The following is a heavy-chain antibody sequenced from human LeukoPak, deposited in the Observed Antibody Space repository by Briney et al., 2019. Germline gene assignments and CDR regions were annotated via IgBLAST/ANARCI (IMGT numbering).Heavy chain of an antibody. CDR2: ISAYNGNT. J-gene: IGHJ4*02. Sequence: ASVKVSCKASGYTFTSYGISWVRQALGQGLEWMGWISAYNGNTNYAQKLQGRVTMTTDTSTSTAYVELRSLRSDDTAVYYCARTRAVAGSPYYFDYWGQGTLVTVSS. D-gene: IGHD6-19*01. CDR3: ARTRAVAGSPYYFDY. V-gene: IGHV1-18*01. CDR1: GYTFTSYG.